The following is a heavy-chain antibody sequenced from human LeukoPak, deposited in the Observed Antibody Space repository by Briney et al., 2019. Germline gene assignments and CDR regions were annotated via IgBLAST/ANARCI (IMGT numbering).Heavy chain of an antibody. J-gene: IGHJ4*02. CDR1: GYTFNNYV. CDR2: INAGNGYT. CDR3: ARVDDTSLGNFDV. V-gene: IGHV1-3*03. D-gene: IGHD3-22*01. Sequence: ASVKVSCKASGYTFNNYVLHWVRQAPGQGLEWMGWINAGNGYTKSSQEFQGRVTFTRDTSASTAYMELSGLQSEDMAVYYCARVDDTSLGNFDVWGRGTVVTVTS.